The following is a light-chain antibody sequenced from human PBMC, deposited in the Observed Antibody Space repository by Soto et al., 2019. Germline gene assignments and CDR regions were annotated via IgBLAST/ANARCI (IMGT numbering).Light chain of an antibody. Sequence: EIVLTQSPGTLSLSPGERATLSFRASQRVSSIYLAWYQQKPGQAPRLLIYGASSRATGIPDRFSGSGSGTDFTLTISRLDPEDFAVYYCQEYGSLPFTFGGGTKVEIK. CDR3: QEYGSLPFT. CDR1: QRVSSIY. V-gene: IGKV3-20*01. CDR2: GAS. J-gene: IGKJ4*01.